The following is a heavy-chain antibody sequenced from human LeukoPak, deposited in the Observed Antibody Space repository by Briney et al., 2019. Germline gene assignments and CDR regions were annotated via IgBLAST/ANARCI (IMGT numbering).Heavy chain of an antibody. CDR3: ATAYCSSTSCYGSFDY. CDR2: ISIYNGNT. Sequence: ASVKVSCEASGYTFTNYGISWVRQAPGQGLEWMGWISIYNGNTDYAQKFQGRVTMTEDTSTDTAYMELSSLRSEDTAVYYCATAYCSSTSCYGSFDYWGQGTLVTVSS. V-gene: IGHV1-18*01. CDR1: GYTFTNYG. D-gene: IGHD2-2*01. J-gene: IGHJ4*02.